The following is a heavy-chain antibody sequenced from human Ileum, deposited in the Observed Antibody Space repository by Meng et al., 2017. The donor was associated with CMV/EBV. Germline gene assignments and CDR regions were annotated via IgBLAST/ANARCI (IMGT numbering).Heavy chain of an antibody. CDR3: AKDLGGRNIVVVRYYYGMDV. CDR2: IIGSGGST. V-gene: IGHV3-23*01. J-gene: IGHJ6*02. CDR1: GFTLSSYA. D-gene: IGHD2-2*01. Sequence: GGSLRLSCAASGFTLSSYAMSWVRQAPGKGLEWVSAIIGSGGSTYYADSVKGRFTISRDNSKNTLYLQMDSLRAEDTAVYYCAKDLGGRNIVVVRYYYGMDVWDQGTTVTVSS.